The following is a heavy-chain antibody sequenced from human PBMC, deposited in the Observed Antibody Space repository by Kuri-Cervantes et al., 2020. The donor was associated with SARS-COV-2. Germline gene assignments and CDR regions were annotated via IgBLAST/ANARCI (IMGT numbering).Heavy chain of an antibody. CDR3: ARDGSSSWFNWFDP. Sequence: ASVKVSCKASGYTFTGYYMHWVRQAPGQGLEWMGWINPNSGGTNYAQKFQGRVTMTRDTSISTAYMERSRLRSDDTAVYYCARDGSSSWFNWFDPWGQGTLVTVSS. CDR1: GYTFTGYY. V-gene: IGHV1-2*02. CDR2: INPNSGGT. J-gene: IGHJ5*02. D-gene: IGHD6-13*01.